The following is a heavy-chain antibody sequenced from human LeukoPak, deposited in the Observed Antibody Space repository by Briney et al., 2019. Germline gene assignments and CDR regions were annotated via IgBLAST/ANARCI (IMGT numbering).Heavy chain of an antibody. D-gene: IGHD7-27*01. CDR1: GYSISSGYY. CDR3: ARDKRKLGGLDY. CDR2: IYHSGST. J-gene: IGHJ4*02. Sequence: SETLSLTCTVSGYSISSGYYWGWIRQPPGKGLEWIGSIYHSGSTYYNPSLKSRVTISVDTSKNQFPLNLNSVTAADTAVYYCARDKRKLGGLDYWGLGTLVTVSS. V-gene: IGHV4-38-2*02.